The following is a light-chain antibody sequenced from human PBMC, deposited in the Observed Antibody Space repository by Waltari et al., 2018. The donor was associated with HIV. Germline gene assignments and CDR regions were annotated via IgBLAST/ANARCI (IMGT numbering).Light chain of an antibody. V-gene: IGKV1-8*01. CDR1: QGISSY. CDR2: AAS. CDR3: QQYYSYPPLT. J-gene: IGKJ4*01. Sequence: AIRMTHSPSSFSASTGDRVTITCRASQGISSYLAWYQQKPGKAPKLLIYAASTLQSGVPSRFSGSGSGTDFTLTISCLQSEDFATYYCQQYYSYPPLTFGGGTKVEIK.